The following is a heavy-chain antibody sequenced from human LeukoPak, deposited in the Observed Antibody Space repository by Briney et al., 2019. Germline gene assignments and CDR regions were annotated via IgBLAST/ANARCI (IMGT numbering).Heavy chain of an antibody. V-gene: IGHV4-30-2*01. CDR1: GGSISSGGYH. J-gene: IGHJ6*03. D-gene: IGHD1-7*01. Sequence: PSQTLSLTCTVSGGSISSGGYHWSWIRQPPGKGLEWIGYIYHSGSTYYNPSLKSRVTISVDRSKNQFSLKLSSVTAADTAVYYCAREELQWGMDVWGKGTTVTVSS. CDR2: IYHSGST. CDR3: AREELQWGMDV.